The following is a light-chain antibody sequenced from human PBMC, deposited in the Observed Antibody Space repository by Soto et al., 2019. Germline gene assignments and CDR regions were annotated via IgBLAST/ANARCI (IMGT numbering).Light chain of an antibody. CDR3: QQFKESFT. CDR2: GAT. CDR1: QGICSL. Sequence: IQLTQSPSSLSASIGDRVSITCRASQGICSLLAWYQQKPGKAPKLLIYGATTLRSGVPSRFSGSGSGTDFTLTITSLQPEDFATYYCQQFKESFTFGQGTRLEIK. V-gene: IGKV1-9*01. J-gene: IGKJ5*01.